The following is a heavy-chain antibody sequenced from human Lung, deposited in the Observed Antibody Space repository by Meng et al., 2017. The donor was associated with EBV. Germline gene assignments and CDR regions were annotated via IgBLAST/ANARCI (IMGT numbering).Heavy chain of an antibody. CDR2: IFWDGDQ. CDR3: AHVAYDPTHGTYFFDQ. Sequence: QIPFKESGPPLVKPPDTLTLTCTFSGFSLSTTGAGVAWVRQPPGKALEWLSLIFWDGDQRYSPSLMNRLTITDYSSKNQVVLTMTNMDPVDTATFFCAHVAYDPTHGTYFFDQWGQGALVTVSS. V-gene: IGHV2-5*02. CDR1: GFSLSTTGAG. D-gene: IGHD3-22*01. J-gene: IGHJ4*02.